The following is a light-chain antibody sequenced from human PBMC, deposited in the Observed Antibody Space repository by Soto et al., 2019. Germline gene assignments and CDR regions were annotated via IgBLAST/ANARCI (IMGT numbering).Light chain of an antibody. Sequence: EIVLTQSPGTLSLSPGERATLSCRASQSVWGNYLAWYHQKPGQAPRLLIYRASTRATGVPDRFSGSGSGTDFTLTVSRLEPADFAMYFCQEYGNSPITFGQGTRLEIK. V-gene: IGKV3-20*01. CDR3: QEYGNSPIT. CDR1: QSVWGNY. J-gene: IGKJ5*01. CDR2: RAS.